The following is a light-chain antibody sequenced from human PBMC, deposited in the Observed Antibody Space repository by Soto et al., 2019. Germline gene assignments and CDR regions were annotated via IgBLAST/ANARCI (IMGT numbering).Light chain of an antibody. CDR1: SSDVGGYNY. CDR2: DVS. V-gene: IGLV2-14*01. J-gene: IGLJ1*01. Sequence: QSELTQPASVSGPPGQSTTISCTGTSSDVGGYNYVSWYQQHPGKAPKLMIYDVSNRPSGVSNRFSGSKSGNTASLTISGLQAEDEADYYCSSYTSSSTLNYVFGTGTKVTVL. CDR3: SSYTSSSTLNYV.